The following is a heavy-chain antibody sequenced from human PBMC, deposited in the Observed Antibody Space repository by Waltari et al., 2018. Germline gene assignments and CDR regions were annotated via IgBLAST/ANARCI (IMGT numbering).Heavy chain of an antibody. CDR2: ISFDGTTK. D-gene: IGHD5-12*01. J-gene: IGHJ4*02. CDR1: GVSLRSHA. V-gene: IGHV3-30*03. Sequence: QVQLVESGGGVVQLGGSLRLSCAASGVSLRSHAIFWVRQAPGHGLEWVSLISFDGTTKNHADSVRGRFTISRDSSKVYLEMNSLRPEDTAIYYCARGPGGYSGFFDYWGQGILVTVSS. CDR3: ARGPGGYSGFFDY.